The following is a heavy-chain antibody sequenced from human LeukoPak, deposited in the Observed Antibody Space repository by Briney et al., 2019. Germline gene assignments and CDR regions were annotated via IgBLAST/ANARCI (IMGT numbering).Heavy chain of an antibody. Sequence: GGSLRLSCAASGFTFSSYEMNWVRQAPGKGLEWVSYISSSGTTIYYADSVKGRFTISRDNAKNSLYLQMNSLRAEDTAVYYCARESPVVAGNYFYYWGQGTLVTVSS. CDR2: ISSSGTTI. CDR3: ARESPVVAGNYFYY. V-gene: IGHV3-48*03. J-gene: IGHJ4*02. CDR1: GFTFSSYE. D-gene: IGHD6-19*01.